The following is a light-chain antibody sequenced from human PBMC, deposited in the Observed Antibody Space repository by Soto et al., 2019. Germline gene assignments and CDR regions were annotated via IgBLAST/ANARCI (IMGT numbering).Light chain of an antibody. Sequence: EIGMTQSPATLSVSPGERATLSCRASQSVSNKLGWYQQKPDQAPMLLIYGTSTRAPGIPVRFSGSDSGTDVTLNISSLRSEDFAIYYCQQYNYWSWLTVGQRPGLEIK. CDR2: GTS. CDR1: QSVSNK. J-gene: IGKJ5*01. V-gene: IGKV3-15*01. CDR3: QQYNYWSWLT.